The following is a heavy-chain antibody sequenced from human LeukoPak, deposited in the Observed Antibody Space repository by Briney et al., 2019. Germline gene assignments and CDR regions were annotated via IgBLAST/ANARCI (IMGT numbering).Heavy chain of an antibody. Sequence: ASVKVSCKASGYTFTGYYMHWVRQAPGQGLEWMGWINPNSGGTNHAQKFQGRVTMTRDTSISTAYMELSRLRSDDTAVYYCARDRDYGDNWFDPWGKGTLVTVSS. CDR1: GYTFTGYY. CDR3: ARDRDYGDNWFDP. J-gene: IGHJ5*02. CDR2: INPNSGGT. D-gene: IGHD4-17*01. V-gene: IGHV1-2*02.